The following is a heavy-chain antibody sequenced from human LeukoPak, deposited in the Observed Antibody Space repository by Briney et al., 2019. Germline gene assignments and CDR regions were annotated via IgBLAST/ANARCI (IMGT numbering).Heavy chain of an antibody. CDR1: GGSISSYY. V-gene: IGHV4-59*01. Sequence: SQTLSLTCTVSGGSISSYYWSWIRQPPGKGLEWIGYIYYSGSTNYNPSLKSRVTISVDTSKNQFSLKLSSVTAADTAVYYCARADYFDSEDRGFQHWGQGTLVTVSS. D-gene: IGHD3-10*01. CDR2: IYYSGST. CDR3: ARADYFDSEDRGFQH. J-gene: IGHJ1*01.